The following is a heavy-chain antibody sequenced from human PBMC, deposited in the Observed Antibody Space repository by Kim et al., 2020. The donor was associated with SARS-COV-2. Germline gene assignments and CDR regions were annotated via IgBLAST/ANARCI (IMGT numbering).Heavy chain of an antibody. V-gene: IGHV4-59*01. J-gene: IGHJ6*02. D-gene: IGHD6-13*01. CDR1: GGSISSYY. CDR3: ARGRSIAAAGKDYYYYYGMDV. CDR2: IYYSGST. Sequence: SETLSLTCTVSGGSISSYYWSWIRQPPGKGLEWIGYIYYSGSTNYNPSLKSRVTISVDTSENQFSLKLSSVTAADTAVYYCARGRSIAAAGKDYYYYYGMDVWGQGTTVTVSS.